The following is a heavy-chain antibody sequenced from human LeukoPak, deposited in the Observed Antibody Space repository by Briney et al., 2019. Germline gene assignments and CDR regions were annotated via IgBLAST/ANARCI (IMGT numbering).Heavy chain of an antibody. V-gene: IGHV3-15*01. J-gene: IGHJ4*02. D-gene: IGHD2-2*02. CDR1: GFTFSNAW. Sequence: GGSLRLSCAASGFTFSNAWMTWVRQAPGKGLEWVGRIKSKTNGGTADYAAPVKGRFTISGDDSKNTLYLQMNSLKTEDTALYYCSTYIPTVDYWGQGTLVTVSS. CDR2: IKSKTNGGTA. CDR3: STYIPTVDY.